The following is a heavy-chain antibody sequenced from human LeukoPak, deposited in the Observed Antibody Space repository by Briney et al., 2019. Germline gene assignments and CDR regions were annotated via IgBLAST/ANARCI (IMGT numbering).Heavy chain of an antibody. D-gene: IGHD2-21*02. J-gene: IGHJ4*02. CDR2: INSDGSST. V-gene: IGHV3-74*01. Sequence: PGGSLRLSCAASGFTFSSYWMHWVRQAPGKGLVWVSRINSDGSSTSYADSVKGRFTISRDNAKNTLYLQMNSLRAEDTAVYYCAKGTRLAYCGGDCYWNFDYWGQGTLVTVSS. CDR1: GFTFSSYW. CDR3: AKGTRLAYCGGDCYWNFDY.